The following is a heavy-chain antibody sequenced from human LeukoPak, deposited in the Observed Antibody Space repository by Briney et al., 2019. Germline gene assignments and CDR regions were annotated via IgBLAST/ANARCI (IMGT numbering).Heavy chain of an antibody. J-gene: IGHJ4*02. V-gene: IGHV3-11*05. D-gene: IGHD2-15*01. Sequence: GGSLRLSCAASGFIFSDYYMSWIRQAPGKGLEWLSYISSSSIYTSYADSVKGRFTISRDNAKNSLCLQLNSLRAEDTAVYYCARGSPPDYWGQGTLVTVSS. CDR3: ARGSPPDY. CDR1: GFIFSDYY. CDR2: ISSSSIYT.